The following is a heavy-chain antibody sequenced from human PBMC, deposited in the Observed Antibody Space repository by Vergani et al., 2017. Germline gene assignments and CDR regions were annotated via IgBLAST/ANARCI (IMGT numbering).Heavy chain of an antibody. CDR1: GFSFPGYA. CDR3: ARVFGVITLDGMDV. CDR2: VSGSSATP. J-gene: IGHJ6*02. V-gene: IGHV3-23*01. D-gene: IGHD3-22*01. Sequence: EVQLLESGGGLVQPGGSLRLSCEASGFSFPGYAMSWVRQAPGKGLEWVSSVSGSSATPYYADSVKGRFTISRDNAKNSLYLQMNSLRAEDTAVYYCARVFGVITLDGMDVWGQGTTVTVSS.